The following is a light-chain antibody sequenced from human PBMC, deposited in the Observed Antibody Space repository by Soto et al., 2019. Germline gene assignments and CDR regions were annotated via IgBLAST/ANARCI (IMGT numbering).Light chain of an antibody. V-gene: IGKV2-28*01. CDR2: LSS. Sequence: DIVMTQSPLSLPVTPGEPASISCRSSQSLFHSSGYYYLDWYLQKPGQSPQLLIYLSSIRASGVPDRFSGSGSGTDFTLKISRVEAEDVGVYYCMQDLQAPRTFGQGTKVEF. CDR3: MQDLQAPRT. CDR1: QSLFHSSGYYY. J-gene: IGKJ1*01.